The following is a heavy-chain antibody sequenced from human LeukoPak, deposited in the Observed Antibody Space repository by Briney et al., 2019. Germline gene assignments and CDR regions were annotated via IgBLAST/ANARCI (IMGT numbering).Heavy chain of an antibody. V-gene: IGHV1-2*02. J-gene: IGHJ3*02. CDR1: GYTFTGYY. CDR3: ARGALLGIVIATGAFDI. CDR2: INPNSGGT. D-gene: IGHD1-26*01. Sequence: GASVKVSCKASGYTFTGYYMHWVRRAPGQGLEWMGWINPNSGGTNYAQKFQGRVTMTRDTSISTAYMELSRLRSDDTAVYYCARGALLGIVIATGAFDIWGQGTMVTVSS.